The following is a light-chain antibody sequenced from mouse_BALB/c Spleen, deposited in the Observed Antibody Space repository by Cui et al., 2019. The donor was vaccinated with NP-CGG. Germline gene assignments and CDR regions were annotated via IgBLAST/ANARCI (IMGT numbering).Light chain of an antibody. Sequence: QAVVTQESALTTSPGETVTLTCRSSTGAVTTSNYANWVQEKPDHLFTGLIGGTNNRAPGVPARFSGSLIGDTAALTITGAQTEDEAIYFCALWYSNHWVFGGGTKLTLL. V-gene: IGLV1*01. J-gene: IGLJ1*01. CDR3: ALWYSNHWV. CDR2: GTN. CDR1: TGAVTTSNY.